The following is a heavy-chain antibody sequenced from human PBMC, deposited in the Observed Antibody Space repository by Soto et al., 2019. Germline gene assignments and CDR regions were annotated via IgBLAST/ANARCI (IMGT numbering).Heavy chain of an antibody. Sequence: EVRLVESGGTLVQPGGSLRVSCAASGFTFNTYWMHWVRQAPGKGLVWVSRINSDGIRTNYAASVQGRFTISRDNAKNPVYLQMNRLRAEDTAVYYCATVATHSYNGLAPLGQGTLVTVSS. CDR2: INSDGIRT. D-gene: IGHD5-12*01. V-gene: IGHV3-74*01. CDR1: GFTFNTYW. CDR3: ATVATHSYNGLAP. J-gene: IGHJ5*02.